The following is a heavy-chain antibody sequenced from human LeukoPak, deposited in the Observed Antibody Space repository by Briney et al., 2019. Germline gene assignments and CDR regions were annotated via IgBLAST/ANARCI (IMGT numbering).Heavy chain of an antibody. CDR3: ARGPRTYYYDSSGYYYEAYYFDY. D-gene: IGHD3-22*01. CDR2: INHSGST. CDR1: GGSFSGYY. Sequence: PSGTLSLTCAVYGGSFSGYYWSWIRQPPGKGLEWIGEINHSGSTNYNPSLKSRVTISVDTSKNQFSLKLSSVTAADTAVYYCARGPRTYYYDSSGYYYEAYYFDYWGQGTLVTVSS. J-gene: IGHJ4*02. V-gene: IGHV4-34*01.